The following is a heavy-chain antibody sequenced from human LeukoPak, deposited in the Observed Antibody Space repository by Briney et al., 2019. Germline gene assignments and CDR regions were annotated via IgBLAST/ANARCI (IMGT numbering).Heavy chain of an antibody. J-gene: IGHJ5*02. Sequence: GESLKISCKGSGYSFTSYWIGWVRQMPGKGLEWMGIIYPGDSDTGYSPSFQGQVTLSADKSISTAYLQWSSLKASDTAMYYCARLLGVYYDFWEWFDPWGQGTLVTVSS. D-gene: IGHD3-3*01. CDR3: ARLLGVYYDFWEWFDP. CDR2: IYPGDSDT. CDR1: GYSFTSYW. V-gene: IGHV5-51*01.